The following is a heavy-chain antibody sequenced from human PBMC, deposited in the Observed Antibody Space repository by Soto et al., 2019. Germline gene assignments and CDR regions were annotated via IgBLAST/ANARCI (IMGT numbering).Heavy chain of an antibody. V-gene: IGHV4-31*02. D-gene: IGHD6-19*01. CDR2: IYYSGST. CDR1: GGSISSGGYY. CDR3: ARDGRRSYSSGPNAMDV. Sequence: LCGGSISSGGYYWSWIRQHPGKGLEWIGYIYYSGSTYYNPSLKSRVTISVDTSKNQFPLKLSSVTAADTAVYYCARDGRRSYSSGPNAMDVWGQGTTVTVSS. J-gene: IGHJ6*02.